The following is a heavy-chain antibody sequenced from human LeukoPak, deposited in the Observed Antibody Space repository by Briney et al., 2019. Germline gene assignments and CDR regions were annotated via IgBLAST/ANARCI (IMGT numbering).Heavy chain of an antibody. D-gene: IGHD6-13*01. CDR3: ARVAAALYYYYYMDV. CDR2: ISSSGSTI. Sequence: GGSLRLSCAASGFTFSNYEMNWVRQAPGKGLEWVSYISSSGSTIYYADSVKGRFNISRDNAKNSLYLQMNSLRAEDTAVYYCARVAAALYYYYYMDVWGKGTTVTISS. J-gene: IGHJ6*03. V-gene: IGHV3-48*03. CDR1: GFTFSNYE.